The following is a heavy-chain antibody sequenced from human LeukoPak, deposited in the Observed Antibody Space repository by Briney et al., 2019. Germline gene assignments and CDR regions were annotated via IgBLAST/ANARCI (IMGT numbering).Heavy chain of an antibody. Sequence: GRSLRLSCAASGFTFSNYWMSWVRQAPGKGLEWVANIKPDGTTKFYVDSVKGRFTISRDNALNSLYLQMNSLRAEDTAIYYCARSIPYGTTWYGRSDYWGQGTLVTVSS. D-gene: IGHD6-13*01. CDR1: GFTFSNYW. CDR3: ARSIPYGTTWYGRSDY. CDR2: IKPDGTTK. J-gene: IGHJ4*02. V-gene: IGHV3-7*03.